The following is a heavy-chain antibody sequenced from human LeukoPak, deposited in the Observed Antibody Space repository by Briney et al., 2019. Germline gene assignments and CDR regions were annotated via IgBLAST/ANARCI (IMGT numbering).Heavy chain of an antibody. CDR1: GFTFDDYG. CDR2: INWNGGST. J-gene: IGHJ6*03. CDR3: ARDNHYTTSGQYYYYYMDV. D-gene: IGHD2-2*02. Sequence: GGSLRLSCAASGFTFDDYGMSWVRQAPGKGLEWVSGINWNGGSTGYADSVKGRFTISRDNAKNSLYLQMNSLRAEDTAVYYCARDNHYTTSGQYYYYYMDVWGNGTTVTVSS. V-gene: IGHV3-20*04.